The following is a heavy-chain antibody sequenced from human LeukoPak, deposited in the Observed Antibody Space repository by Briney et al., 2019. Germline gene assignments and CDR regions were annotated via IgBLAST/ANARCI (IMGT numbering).Heavy chain of an antibody. CDR1: GFTLSSYE. Sequence: PGGSLRLSCTVSGFTLSSYEMSWIRQAPGKGLEWVSSIDYDGGSGHYADSVKGRFTISRDNSKNTLYLQMNSLRAEDTAVYYCVKDGRSYYGLGSYYNELILENYYMDVWGKGTTVTVSS. J-gene: IGHJ6*03. V-gene: IGHV3-NL1*01. CDR2: IDYDGGSG. D-gene: IGHD3-10*01. CDR3: VKDGRSYYGLGSYYNELILENYYMDV.